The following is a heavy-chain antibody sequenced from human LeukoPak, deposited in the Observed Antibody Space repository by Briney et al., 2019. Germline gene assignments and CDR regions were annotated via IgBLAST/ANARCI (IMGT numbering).Heavy chain of an antibody. CDR3: TKDHPGPGDFLAVPTATGAFDV. CDR2: ISVIGSNT. CDR1: GFTFSRFV. Sequence: PGGSLRLSCSASGFTFSRFVMSWVRQSPGKGLEWVSSISVIGSNTFYADSVKGRFAISRDNSKNTLYLQMNSLRAEDRAVYFCTKDHPGPGDFLAVPTATGAFDVWGQGTVVTVSS. V-gene: IGHV3-23*01. J-gene: IGHJ3*01. D-gene: IGHD1-1*01.